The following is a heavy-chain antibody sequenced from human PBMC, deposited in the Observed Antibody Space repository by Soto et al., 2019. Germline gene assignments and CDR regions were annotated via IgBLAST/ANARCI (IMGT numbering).Heavy chain of an antibody. CDR1: GFSFTGYY. D-gene: IGHD6-6*01. CDR2: INAHSGGT. Sequence: ASVKVSCKASGFSFTGYYIHWLRQAPGQGLEWMGWINAHSGGTEYAQKFQGRVTLTRDTSSATAYLTLTSLTSDDTALYYCAKDLTRQLAYWLDPWGQGTQVTVSS. V-gene: IGHV1-2*02. CDR3: AKDLTRQLAYWLDP. J-gene: IGHJ5*02.